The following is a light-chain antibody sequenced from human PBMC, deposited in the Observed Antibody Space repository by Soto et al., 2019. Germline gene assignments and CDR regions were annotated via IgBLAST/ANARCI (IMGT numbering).Light chain of an antibody. CDR3: QQYGSSPGT. Sequence: ETVLTQSPGTLSLSPGERATLSCRASQTIRSNYLAWYRQTPGQAPRLLIYGASNRATGIADRFSGSGSGTCFTLIISRLEPEDFALYYCQQYGSSPGTFGQGTKVEIK. J-gene: IGKJ1*01. V-gene: IGKV3-20*01. CDR1: QTIRSNY. CDR2: GAS.